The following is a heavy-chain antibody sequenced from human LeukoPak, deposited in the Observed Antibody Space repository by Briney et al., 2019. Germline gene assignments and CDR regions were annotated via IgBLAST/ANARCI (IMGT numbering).Heavy chain of an antibody. CDR3: ARDLPTDPDYYDSSGYYI. J-gene: IGHJ4*02. Sequence: ASVKVSCKASGGTFSSYAISWVRQAPGQGLEWMGGIIPIFGTANYAQKLQGRVTMTTDTSTSTAYMELRSLRSDDTAVYYCARDLPTDPDYYDSSGYYIWGQGTLVTVSS. V-gene: IGHV1-69*05. CDR2: IIPIFGTA. D-gene: IGHD3-22*01. CDR1: GGTFSSYA.